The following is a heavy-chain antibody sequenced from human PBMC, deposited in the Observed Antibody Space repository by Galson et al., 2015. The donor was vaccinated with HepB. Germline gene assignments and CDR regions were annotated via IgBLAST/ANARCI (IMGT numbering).Heavy chain of an antibody. V-gene: IGHV3-30-3*01. CDR2: ISYDGSNK. D-gene: IGHD3-3*01. Sequence: SLRLSCAASGFTFSSYAMHWVRQAPGKGLEWVAVISYDGSNKYYADSVKGRFTISRDNSKNTLYLQMNSLRAEDTAVYYCARDRPGRDFWSGYPNSMDVWGQGTTVTVSS. CDR1: GFTFSSYA. J-gene: IGHJ6*02. CDR3: ARDRPGRDFWSGYPNSMDV.